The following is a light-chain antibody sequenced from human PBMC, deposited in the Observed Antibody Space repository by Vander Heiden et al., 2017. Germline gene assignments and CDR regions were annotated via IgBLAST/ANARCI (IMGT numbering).Light chain of an antibody. CDR1: QSISSW. CDR2: RAS. CDR3: QQYNSYSGGT. J-gene: IGKJ2*02. Sequence: DIQMTQSPSTLSASVGDRVTITCRASQSISSWLAWYQQKAGKAPKLLIYRASTLESGVPSRFSGSGSGTEFTLSISSLQPDDFATYYCQQYNSYSGGTFGQGTKLEIK. V-gene: IGKV1-5*03.